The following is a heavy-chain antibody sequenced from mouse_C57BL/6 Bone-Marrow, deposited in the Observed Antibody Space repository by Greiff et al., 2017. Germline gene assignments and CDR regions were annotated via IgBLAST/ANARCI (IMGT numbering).Heavy chain of an antibody. J-gene: IGHJ1*03. Sequence: QVQLQQPGAELVRPGSSVKLSCKASGYTFTSYWMDWVKQRPGQGLEWIGNIYPSDSETHYNQKFKDKATLTVDKSSSTAYMQLSSLTSEDSAVYYCARGFPFITTVVEWYFDVWGTGTTVTVSS. CDR2: IYPSDSET. D-gene: IGHD1-1*01. CDR3: ARGFPFITTVVEWYFDV. V-gene: IGHV1-61*01. CDR1: GYTFTSYW.